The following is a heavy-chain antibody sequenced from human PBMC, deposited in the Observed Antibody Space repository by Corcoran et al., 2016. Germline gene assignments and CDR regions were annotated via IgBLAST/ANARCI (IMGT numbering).Heavy chain of an antibody. CDR3: VRGGFSSGWYRWFDP. V-gene: IGHV6-1*01. CDR1: GDSVSSNSAA. J-gene: IGHJ5*02. CDR2: TYYRSKWYN. D-gene: IGHD6-19*01. Sequence: QVQLQQSGPGLVKPSQTLSLTCAISGDSVSSNSAAWNWIRQSPSRGLEWLGRTYYRSKWYNDYAVSVKSRITINPETSKNQCSLQLNSVTPEDKAVYYCVRGGFSSGWYRWFDPWVQGTLVTVSS.